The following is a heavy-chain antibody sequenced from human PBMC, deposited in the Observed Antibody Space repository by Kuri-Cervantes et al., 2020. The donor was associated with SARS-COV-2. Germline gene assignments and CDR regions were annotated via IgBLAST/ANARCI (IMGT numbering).Heavy chain of an antibody. D-gene: IGHD1-14*01. J-gene: IGHJ4*02. Sequence: GESLKISCAVSGLTFSSRSMNWVRQAPGMGLEWVSHIDASGKSRYYIDSVQGRFTISRDNARNSLYLKMNSLTEEDTAVYYCSTTWDHWGQGTLVTVSS. CDR2: IDASGKSR. CDR3: STTWDH. CDR1: GLTFSSRS. V-gene: IGHV3-48*02.